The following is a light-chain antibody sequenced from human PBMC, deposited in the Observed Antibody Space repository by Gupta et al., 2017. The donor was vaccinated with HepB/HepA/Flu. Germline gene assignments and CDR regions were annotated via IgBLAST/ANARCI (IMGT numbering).Light chain of an antibody. Sequence: EIVLTQSPATLSLSPGGRATLSCRASQSVSTYLAWYQQKPGQAPRLLIYDTSNRATATPARLSGSGCGTDFTLTIITLEHEDFAVYDGQQRKIFPIILGGGTKGRSN. CDR1: QSVSTY. V-gene: IGKV3-11*01. CDR2: DTS. CDR3: QQRKIFPII. J-gene: IGKJ4*01.